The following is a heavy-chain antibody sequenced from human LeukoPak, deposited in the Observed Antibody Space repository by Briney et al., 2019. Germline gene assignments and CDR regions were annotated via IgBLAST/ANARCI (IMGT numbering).Heavy chain of an antibody. Sequence: PSQTLSLTCTVSGGSISSGDYYWSWIRQPPGKGLERIGYIYYSGSTYYNPSLKSRVTISVDTSKNQFSLKLSSVTAADTAVYYCARDRPHDFWSGYSLDAFDIWGQGTMVTVSS. CDR2: IYYSGST. D-gene: IGHD3-3*01. J-gene: IGHJ3*02. CDR3: ARDRPHDFWSGYSLDAFDI. V-gene: IGHV4-30-4*01. CDR1: GGSISSGDYY.